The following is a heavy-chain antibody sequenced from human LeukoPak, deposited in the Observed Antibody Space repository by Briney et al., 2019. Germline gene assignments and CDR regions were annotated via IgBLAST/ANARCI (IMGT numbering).Heavy chain of an antibody. CDR1: GLTFSNYA. CDR3: ARGYCTDYYYFQH. CDR2: ITIGGAR. Sequence: GGSLRLSCAASGLTFSNYALAWVRQPPGKGLEWVSGITIGGARYYAESVKGRFTISRDDSKNTLYLQMTSLRVEDTAIYYCARGYCTDYYYFQHWGQGTLVAVSS. J-gene: IGHJ1*01. V-gene: IGHV3-23*01. D-gene: IGHD2-21*02.